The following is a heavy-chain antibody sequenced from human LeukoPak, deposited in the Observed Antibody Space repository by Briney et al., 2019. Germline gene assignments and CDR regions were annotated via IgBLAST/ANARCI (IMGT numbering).Heavy chain of an antibody. CDR3: TRREDYHDSSGYYSADY. CDR1: GFTFSGSA. D-gene: IGHD3-22*01. J-gene: IGHJ4*02. Sequence: GRSLKLSCAASGFTFSGSAMHWVRQASGKGLEWVGRIRSKANSYATAYAASVKGRFTISRDGSKNTAYLQMNSLKPEHTAVYYCTRREDYHDSSGYYSADYWGQGTLVTVSS. CDR2: IRSKANSYAT. V-gene: IGHV3-73*01.